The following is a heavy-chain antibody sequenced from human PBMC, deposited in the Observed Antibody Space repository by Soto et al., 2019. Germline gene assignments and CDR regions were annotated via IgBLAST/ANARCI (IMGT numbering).Heavy chain of an antibody. J-gene: IGHJ3*01. CDR1: GFIVSDTY. CDR2: ISNRGDT. Sequence: EVQLVESGGGLVQPGGSLRLSCTASGFIVSDTYMNWVRQAPGKGLEWVSVISNRGDTHYADSVRGRFSLSRDIADNTVNVQMKNLRVEDTAVYYCAREPGYCRGVSCPITGDAFDLWGQGTTVTVSS. V-gene: IGHV3-66*01. D-gene: IGHD2-15*01. CDR3: AREPGYCRGVSCPITGDAFDL.